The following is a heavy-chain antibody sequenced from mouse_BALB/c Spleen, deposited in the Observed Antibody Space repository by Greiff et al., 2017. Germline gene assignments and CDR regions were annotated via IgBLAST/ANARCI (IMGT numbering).Heavy chain of an antibody. J-gene: IGHJ2*01. D-gene: IGHD2-1*01. V-gene: IGHV5-6*02. CDR1: GFTFSSYG. Sequence: EVMLVESGGDLVKPGGSLKLSCAASGFTFSSYGMSWVRQTPDKRLEWVATISSGGSYTYYPDSVKGRFTISRDNAKNTLYLQMSSLKSEDTAMYYCARRNGNYWFAYWGQGTTLTVSS. CDR3: ARRNGNYWFAY. CDR2: ISSGGSYT.